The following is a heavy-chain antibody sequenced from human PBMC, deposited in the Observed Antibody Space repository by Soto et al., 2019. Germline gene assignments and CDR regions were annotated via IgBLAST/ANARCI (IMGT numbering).Heavy chain of an antibody. Sequence: QVQLVQSGAEVKKPGASVKVSCKASGYNFMRYGFTWVRQAPGQGLEWMGWINVDNGETKYPQKIQGRVTMTTDTSTSTVYMELRSLTSDDTAVYYWARWISGGYSDWFDPWGHGTLVTVSS. D-gene: IGHD1-26*01. J-gene: IGHJ5*02. V-gene: IGHV1-18*04. CDR2: INVDNGET. CDR3: ARWISGGYSDWFDP. CDR1: GYNFMRYG.